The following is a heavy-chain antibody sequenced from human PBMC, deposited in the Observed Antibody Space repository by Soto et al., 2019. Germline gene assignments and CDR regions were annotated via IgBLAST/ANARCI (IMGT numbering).Heavy chain of an antibody. CDR3: TSYYYGSGSYYFDI. J-gene: IGHJ3*02. V-gene: IGHV3-15*01. CDR2: IKSKTDGRTT. CDR1: AFTFSNAW. D-gene: IGHD3-10*01. Sequence: GGSLSLSCAASAFTFSNAWMSRVRQAPGKGLEWVSRIKSKTDGRTTDYAAPVKGRFTISRDDSKNTLYLQMNSLKTEDTCVYYCTSYYYGSGSYYFDIWGQGTMVTVSS.